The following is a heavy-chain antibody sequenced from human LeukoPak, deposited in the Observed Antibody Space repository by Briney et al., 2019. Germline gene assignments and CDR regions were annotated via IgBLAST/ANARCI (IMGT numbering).Heavy chain of an antibody. J-gene: IGHJ4*02. CDR1: GFTFSSYS. Sequence: KPGGSLRLSCAASGFTFSSYSMNWVRQAPGKGLEWVSSISSSSGYIYYADSVKGRFTISRDNAKNSLYLQMNSLRAEDTAVYYCARDYCSGGSCYPRFDYWGQGTLVTVSS. D-gene: IGHD2-15*01. V-gene: IGHV3-21*01. CDR3: ARDYCSGGSCYPRFDY. CDR2: ISSSSGYI.